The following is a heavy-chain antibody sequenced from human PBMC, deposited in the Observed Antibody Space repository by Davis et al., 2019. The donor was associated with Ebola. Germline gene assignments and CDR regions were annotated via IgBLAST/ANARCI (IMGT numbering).Heavy chain of an antibody. D-gene: IGHD4-23*01. J-gene: IGHJ4*02. CDR2: ISYDGSNK. CDR3: SRTVVTQTGY. CDR1: GFTFSSYG. Sequence: GESLKISCAASGFTFSSYGMHWVRQAPGKGLEWVAVISYDGSNKYYADSVKGRFTISRDNSKNTLYLQMNSLRAEDTAVYYCSRTVVTQTGYWGQGTLVTVSS. V-gene: IGHV3-30*03.